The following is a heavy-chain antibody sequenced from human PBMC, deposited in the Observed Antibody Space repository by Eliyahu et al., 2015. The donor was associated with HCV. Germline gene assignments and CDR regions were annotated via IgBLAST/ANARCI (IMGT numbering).Heavy chain of an antibody. CDR2: VTHSGST. V-gene: IGHV4-34*01. D-gene: IGHD3-10*01. CDR1: GGSFSGYY. CDR3: ARMVPSGTYNY. J-gene: IGHJ4*02. Sequence: QLRQWGAGLXKPSXTLSLTCGVYGGSFSGYYWTWIRQPPGKGLEWIGEVTHSGSTTYNPSLQSRLTISIDKSKNRFSLNLTSVTAADSAVYFCARMVPSGTYNYWGQGTLVTVSS.